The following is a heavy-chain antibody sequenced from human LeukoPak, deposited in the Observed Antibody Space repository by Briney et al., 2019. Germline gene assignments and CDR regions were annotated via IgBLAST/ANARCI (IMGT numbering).Heavy chain of an antibody. J-gene: IGHJ6*02. Sequence: GASVKVSCKASGYTFTSYDINWVRQATGQGLEWMGWMNPNSGNTGYAQKFQGRVIMTRNTSISTAYMELSSLRSEDTAVYYCARGGVLRYFDWFPIYYYGMDVWGQGTTVTVSS. CDR3: ARGGVLRYFDWFPIYYYGMDV. CDR2: MNPNSGNT. V-gene: IGHV1-8*01. D-gene: IGHD3-9*01. CDR1: GYTFTSYD.